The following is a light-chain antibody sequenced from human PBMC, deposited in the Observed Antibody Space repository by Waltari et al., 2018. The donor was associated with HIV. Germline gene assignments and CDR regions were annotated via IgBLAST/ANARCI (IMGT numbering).Light chain of an antibody. V-gene: IGLV1-44*01. CDR1: SSNFGSNT. CDR2: SNI. CDR3: AAWDDSLNGLWV. J-gene: IGLJ3*02. Sequence: QSVLTQPPSASGTPGQRVTISCSGSSSNFGSNTVNWYQQLPGTAPKLLIYSNIQRPSGGPDRFSGSKSGTSASLAISGLQSDDEADYYCAAWDDSLNGLWVFGGGTKLTVL.